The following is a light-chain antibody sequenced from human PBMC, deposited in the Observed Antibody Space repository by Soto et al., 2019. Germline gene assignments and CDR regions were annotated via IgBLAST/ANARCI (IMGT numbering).Light chain of an antibody. J-gene: IGKJ1*01. V-gene: IGKV3-20*01. CDR1: QSVSSNY. CDR2: GAS. Sequence: DSVLTQSPSNLSLSPGERATLSFRASQSVSSNYLAWYQQKPGQAPRLLIYGASTRATGIPDRFSGSGSGTDFTLTISRLEPEDSDVYYCQQYGSSPTWTFG. CDR3: QQYGSSPTWT.